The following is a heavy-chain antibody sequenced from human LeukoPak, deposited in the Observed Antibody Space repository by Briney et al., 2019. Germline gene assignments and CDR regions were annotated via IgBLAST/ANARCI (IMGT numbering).Heavy chain of an antibody. CDR1: GFTFSNAW. Sequence: PGGSLRLSCAASGFTFSNAWMSWVRQAPGKGLEWVGRIKSKTDGGTTDYAAPVKGRFTISRDDSKNTLYLQMNSLKTEDTAVYYCTTVSSYDYVWGSYRLNYYYMDVWGKGTTVTVSS. D-gene: IGHD3-16*02. CDR2: IKSKTDGGTT. V-gene: IGHV3-15*01. CDR3: TTVSSYDYVWGSYRLNYYYMDV. J-gene: IGHJ6*03.